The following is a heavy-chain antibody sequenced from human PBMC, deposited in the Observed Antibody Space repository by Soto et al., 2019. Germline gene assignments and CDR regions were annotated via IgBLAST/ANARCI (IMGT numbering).Heavy chain of an antibody. Sequence: QVQLVQSGPEVRKPGASARLSCATSGYNFNQYYIHWVRQAPGQGLEWMGIINLRGGTTEYAHKFRGRVTVTGDTSTRTAYMELSSLRSEDTAVYFCAIGPDDSDVPRWDHWGQGTLITVSS. CDR3: AIGPDDSDVPRWDH. CDR2: INLRGGTT. D-gene: IGHD4-17*01. CDR1: GYNFNQYY. J-gene: IGHJ4*02. V-gene: IGHV1-46*02.